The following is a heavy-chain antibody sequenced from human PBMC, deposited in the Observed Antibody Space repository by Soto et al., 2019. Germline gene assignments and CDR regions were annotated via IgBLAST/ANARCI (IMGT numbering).Heavy chain of an antibody. CDR1: GYKFGSAW. Sequence: GESLKISCKGVGYKFGSAWIGWVRQMPGEGLEWMGIIKPGTSDIRYSPSCRGHVTISADEAVSTAYLQWSSLKAPDTAMYYCARQLSHICDSWGQGTLVTVSS. D-gene: IGHD3-3*02. CDR3: ARQLSHICDS. CDR2: IKPGTSDI. J-gene: IGHJ4*02. V-gene: IGHV5-51*01.